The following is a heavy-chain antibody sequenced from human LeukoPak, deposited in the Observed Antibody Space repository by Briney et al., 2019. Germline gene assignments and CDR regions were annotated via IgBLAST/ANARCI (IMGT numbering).Heavy chain of an antibody. J-gene: IGHJ6*02. CDR3: ARDRFCSSTSCYYYYGMDV. Sequence: GGSLRLSCAASGFTFSSYSMNWVRQAPGKGLEWVSVIYSGGSTYYADSVKGRFTISRDNSKNTLYLQMNSLRAEDTAVYYCARDRFCSSTSCYYYYGMDVWGQGTTVTVSS. D-gene: IGHD2-2*01. CDR2: IYSGGST. V-gene: IGHV3-66*01. CDR1: GFTFSSYS.